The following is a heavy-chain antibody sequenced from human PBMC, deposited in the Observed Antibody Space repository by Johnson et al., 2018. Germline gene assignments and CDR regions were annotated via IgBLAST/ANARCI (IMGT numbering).Heavy chain of an antibody. CDR1: GGSFSGYY. Sequence: QVQLQQWGAGLLKPSETLSLTCAVYGGSFSGYYWNWIRQPPGKGLEWIGDINHRGSTNYKPSLKSRVIISADASRNQLSLMLNSVTAADTAVYYCARGQNRLGRPIDYWGQGTLVTVSS. V-gene: IGHV4-34*01. D-gene: IGHD6-6*01. J-gene: IGHJ4*02. CDR2: INHRGST. CDR3: ARGQNRLGRPIDY.